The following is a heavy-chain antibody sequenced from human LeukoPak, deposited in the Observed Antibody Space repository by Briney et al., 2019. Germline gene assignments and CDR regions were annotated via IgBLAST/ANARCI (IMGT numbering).Heavy chain of an antibody. D-gene: IGHD6-13*01. V-gene: IGHV1-2*02. CDR2: INPNSGGT. CDR1: GYTFTGHH. J-gene: IGHJ4*02. CDR3: ARHSQFHFDY. Sequence: RASVKVSCTASGYTFTGHHMHWVRQAPGQGLEWMGWINPNSGGTNYAQRFQGRVTMTRDTSISTVYMELSRLRSDDTAVYYCARHSQFHFDYWGQGTLVSVSS.